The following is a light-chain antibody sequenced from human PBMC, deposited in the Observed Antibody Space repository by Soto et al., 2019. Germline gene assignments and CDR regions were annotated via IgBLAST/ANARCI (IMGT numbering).Light chain of an antibody. J-gene: IGKJ3*01. Sequence: DIQMTQSPSSQSASVGDRVTITSRVSQDIRDYLAWFQQKPGKPPKSLIYTAHTLHPGVPSNFSGRGSGTDFTLTISSLQPEDFATYYCQQYHTYPFTFGPGTTVDI. CDR1: QDIRDY. CDR2: TAH. V-gene: IGKV1-16*02. CDR3: QQYHTYPFT.